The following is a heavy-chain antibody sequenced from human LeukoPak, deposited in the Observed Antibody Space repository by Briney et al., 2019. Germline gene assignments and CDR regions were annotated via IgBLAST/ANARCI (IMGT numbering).Heavy chain of an antibody. V-gene: IGHV1-8*01. Sequence: ASVKVSCKASGYTFTSYDINWVRQVTGQGLEWMGWMNPNNGNTGYVQKFQGRVTMTRDTSIGTAYMELSSLRSEDTAVYYCARGLEWLTRRHTWFDPWGQGTLVTVSS. J-gene: IGHJ5*02. D-gene: IGHD3-3*01. CDR3: ARGLEWLTRRHTWFDP. CDR1: GYTFTSYD. CDR2: MNPNNGNT.